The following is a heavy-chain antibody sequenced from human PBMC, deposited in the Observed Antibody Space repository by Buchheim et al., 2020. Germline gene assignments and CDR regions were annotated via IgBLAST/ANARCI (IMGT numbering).Heavy chain of an antibody. V-gene: IGHV3-21*01. D-gene: IGHD1-1*01. Sequence: EVQLMESGGGLVKPGGSLRLSCAASGFTFSSYNMNWVRQAPGKGLEWVSSISSSSSYRYYADSVKGRITISRDNAKNSLYLQMNSLRAEDTAVYYCARDRVDWHGKYGMDVWGQGTT. CDR2: ISSSSSYR. CDR3: ARDRVDWHGKYGMDV. CDR1: GFTFSSYN. J-gene: IGHJ6*02.